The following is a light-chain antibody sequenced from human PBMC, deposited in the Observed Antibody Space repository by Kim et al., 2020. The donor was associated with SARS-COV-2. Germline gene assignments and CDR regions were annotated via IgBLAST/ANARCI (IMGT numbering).Light chain of an antibody. CDR2: EDN. CDR1: SGSIASNY. J-gene: IGLJ2*01. Sequence: KPVTISCTGSSGSIASNYVQWYQQRPGSAPTTVIYEDNKRPSGVPDRFSGSIDSFSNSASLTISGLKTEDEADYYCQSYDSSNHVVFGGGTQLTVL. CDR3: QSYDSSNHVV. V-gene: IGLV6-57*02.